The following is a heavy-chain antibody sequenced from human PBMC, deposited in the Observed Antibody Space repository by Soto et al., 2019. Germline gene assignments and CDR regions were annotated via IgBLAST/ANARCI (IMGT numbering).Heavy chain of an antibody. Sequence: GESLKISCNGSGYSFSTQWIGWVRQMPGKGLEWVGVIFPGDSDTRYSPSFQGQVTISADKSIRTTFLQWSSLRAADTAIYYCARLTGSYFEDAFDIWGQGTMVTV. J-gene: IGHJ3*02. CDR1: GYSFSTQW. D-gene: IGHD3-10*01. CDR2: IFPGDSDT. CDR3: ARLTGSYFEDAFDI. V-gene: IGHV5-51*01.